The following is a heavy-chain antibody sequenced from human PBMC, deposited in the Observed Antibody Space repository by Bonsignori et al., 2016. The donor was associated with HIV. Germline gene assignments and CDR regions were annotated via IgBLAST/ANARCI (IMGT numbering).Heavy chain of an antibody. Sequence: ASVKVSCKASGYTFTFYGISWVRQAPGQGPEWMGWISAYNGHTNYADKFQGRVTMTTDTSTSTAYMELRSLRSDDTAVYYCARDPQFCSSTSCYGVEYFQHWGQGTLVTVSS. CDR3: ARDPQFCSSTSCYGVEYFQH. J-gene: IGHJ1*01. CDR1: GYTFTFYG. CDR2: ISAYNGHT. D-gene: IGHD2-2*01. V-gene: IGHV1-18*01.